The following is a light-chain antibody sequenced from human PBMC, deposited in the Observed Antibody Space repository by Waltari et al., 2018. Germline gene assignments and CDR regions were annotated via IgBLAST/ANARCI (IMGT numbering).Light chain of an antibody. J-gene: IGLJ1*01. CDR1: NIGSQS. CDR3: QVWDSSTAHYV. V-gene: IGLV3-21*02. Sequence: SYVLTQPPSASVAPGQTARITCGGDNIGSQSVHWYQQKPGQAPLLVVYDDSDRPSGIPERFSGSNSGNTATLTISRVEAGDEADYYCQVWDSSTAHYVFGTGTKVSVL. CDR2: DDS.